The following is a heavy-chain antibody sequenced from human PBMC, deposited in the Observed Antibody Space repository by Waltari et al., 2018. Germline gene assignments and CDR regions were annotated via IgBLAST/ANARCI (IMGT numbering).Heavy chain of an antibody. Sequence: QVHLVQSGAEVRKPGASVTVSCKTSGASFSTFDINWVRLVAGQGIEWMGWMSPNSGNTGYAKKFQGRVTMTRDTSLGTAYMELSSLRSDDTAVYYCAREGAVNFGFTHWGQGTLVTVSS. CDR3: AREGAVNFGFTH. CDR1: GASFSTFD. D-gene: IGHD3-10*01. J-gene: IGHJ4*02. CDR2: MSPNSGNT. V-gene: IGHV1-8*01.